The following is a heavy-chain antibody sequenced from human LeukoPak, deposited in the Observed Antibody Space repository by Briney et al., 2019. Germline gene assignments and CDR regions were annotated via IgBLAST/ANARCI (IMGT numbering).Heavy chain of an antibody. Sequence: GGSLRLSCAASGFTFSSYAMHWVRQAPGKGLEWVAVISYDGSNKYYADSVKGRFTISSDNSKNTLYLQMNSLRAEDTAVYYCARAGSPLGEYYYYYYMDVWGKGTTVTVSS. D-gene: IGHD3-3*01. J-gene: IGHJ6*03. CDR3: ARAGSPLGEYYYYYYMDV. CDR1: GFTFSSYA. CDR2: ISYDGSNK. V-gene: IGHV3-30*04.